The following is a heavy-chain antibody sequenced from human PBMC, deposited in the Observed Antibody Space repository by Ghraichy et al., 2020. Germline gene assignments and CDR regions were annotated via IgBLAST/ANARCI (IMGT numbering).Heavy chain of an antibody. CDR3: AREVMEGVGGFDY. J-gene: IGHJ4*02. Sequence: ESLNISCTTSGFTFNDYYMNWVRQAPGKGLEWVANIKHDGSDKFFVDSVKGRFTISRDNAKNSVFLHMNSLSTEDTAVYYCAREVMEGVGGFDYWGQGILVTVSS. D-gene: IGHD3-10*01. CDR1: GFTFNDYY. CDR2: IKHDGSDK. V-gene: IGHV3-7*03.